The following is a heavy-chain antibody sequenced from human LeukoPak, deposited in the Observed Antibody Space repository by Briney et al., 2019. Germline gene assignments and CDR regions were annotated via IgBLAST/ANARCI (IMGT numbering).Heavy chain of an antibody. Sequence: ASVKDSCKASGYTFTSYGISWVRQAPGQGLEWMGWISAYNGNTNYAQKLQGRVTMTTDTSTSTAYMELRSLRSDDTAVYYCALYYDSSGYYVFDIWGQGTMVTVSS. CDR1: GYTFTSYG. D-gene: IGHD3-22*01. V-gene: IGHV1-18*01. J-gene: IGHJ3*02. CDR3: ALYYDSSGYYVFDI. CDR2: ISAYNGNT.